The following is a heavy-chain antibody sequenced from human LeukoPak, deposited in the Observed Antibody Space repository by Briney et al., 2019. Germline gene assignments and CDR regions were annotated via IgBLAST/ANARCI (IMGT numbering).Heavy chain of an antibody. V-gene: IGHV3-23*01. Sequence: GGSLRLSCAASGFTFSSYAMSWVRQAPGKGLEWVPTVSGGGGTTYYADSVKGRFTISRDNSKNTLFLQMNSLRAEDTAIYYCAKDMGYCSSATCYGLDYWGQGTLVTVFS. D-gene: IGHD2-2*01. J-gene: IGHJ4*02. CDR3: AKDMGYCSSATCYGLDY. CDR1: GFTFSSYA. CDR2: VSGGGGTT.